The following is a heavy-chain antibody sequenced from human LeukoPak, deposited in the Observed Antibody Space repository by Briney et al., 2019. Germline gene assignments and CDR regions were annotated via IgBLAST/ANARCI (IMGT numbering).Heavy chain of an antibody. J-gene: IGHJ5*02. CDR3: ARQGSNWRYYYGSGRTNWFDP. D-gene: IGHD3-10*01. Sequence: SETLSLTCAVYGGSFSGYYWSWIRQPPGKGLEWIGEINHSGSTNYNPSLKSRVTISVDTSKNQLSLKLSSVTAADTAVYYCARQGSNWRYYYGSGRTNWFDPWGQGTLVTVSS. V-gene: IGHV4-34*01. CDR1: GGSFSGYY. CDR2: INHSGST.